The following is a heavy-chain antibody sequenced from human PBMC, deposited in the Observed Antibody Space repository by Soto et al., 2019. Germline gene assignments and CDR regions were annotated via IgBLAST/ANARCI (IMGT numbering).Heavy chain of an antibody. J-gene: IGHJ6*02. CDR2: ISTNGGNT. CDR3: VKGNVRPNDYGLDV. CDR1: GFTLSSYA. Sequence: PGGSLRLSCSASGFTLSSYAMHWVRQAPGKGLENVSAISTNGGNTYYADSVKGRFTISRDNSKNTLYLLMSSLRAEDTAVYYRVKGNVRPNDYGLDVWGQGTTVTVSS. D-gene: IGHD6-6*01. V-gene: IGHV3-64D*08.